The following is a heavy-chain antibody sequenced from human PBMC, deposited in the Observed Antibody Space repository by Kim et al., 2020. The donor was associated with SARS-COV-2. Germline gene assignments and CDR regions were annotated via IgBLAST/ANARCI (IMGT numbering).Heavy chain of an antibody. V-gene: IGHV3-23*01. CDR3: AKRLDKGCYGMDV. CDR1: GFTFSTYG. Sequence: GGSLRLSCAASGFTFSTYGMNWVRQAAGKGLEWVSSISGSGATTYYTDSVKGRFTISRDNSKNTLFLQMNSLRAEDTAAYYCAKRLDKGCYGMDVWGQGTTVTVS. J-gene: IGHJ6*02. CDR2: ISGSGATT.